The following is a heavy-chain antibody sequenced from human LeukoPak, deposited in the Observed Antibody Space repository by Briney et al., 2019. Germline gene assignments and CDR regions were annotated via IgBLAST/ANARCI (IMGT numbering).Heavy chain of an antibody. D-gene: IGHD6-13*01. Sequence: PSETLSLTCTVSGGSINNYYWSWIRQPPGKGLEWIGYIYYSGSTSYNPSLKSRVIISEDTSNNQFSLKLSSVTAADTAVYYCARDLYSSSRGWFDPWGQGTLVTVSS. CDR3: ARDLYSSSRGWFDP. V-gene: IGHV4-59*01. CDR2: IYYSGST. J-gene: IGHJ5*02. CDR1: GGSINNYY.